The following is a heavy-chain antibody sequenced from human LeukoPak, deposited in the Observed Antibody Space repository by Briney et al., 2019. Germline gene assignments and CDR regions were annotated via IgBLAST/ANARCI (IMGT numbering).Heavy chain of an antibody. CDR1: GFAFSSYA. D-gene: IGHD2-15*01. J-gene: IGHJ4*02. Sequence: GGSLRLSCVASGFAFSSYAMTWVRQAPGKGLEWVAAISGSGSRTYYADSVKDRSTISRDNSKNTLYLQVIDLRGEDTAVYYCAKDIVVVVANDYWGQGTLVTVSS. CDR3: AKDIVVVVANDY. V-gene: IGHV3-23*01. CDR2: ISGSGSRT.